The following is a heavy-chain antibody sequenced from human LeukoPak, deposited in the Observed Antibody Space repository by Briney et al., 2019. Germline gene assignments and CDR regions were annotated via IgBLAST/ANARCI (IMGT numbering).Heavy chain of an antibody. CDR3: ARHQMWDDDS. Sequence: SETLSLTCTVSGGSLSSSSYYWGWVRQPPGKGLEWIGSIYYSGSTYYNPSLKSRVTISVDTSKNPFSQELSSVTAADTAVYYWARHQMWDDDSWGQGTLVTVSS. CDR2: IYYSGST. D-gene: IGHD1-26*01. J-gene: IGHJ5*02. CDR1: GGSLSSSSYY. V-gene: IGHV4-39*01.